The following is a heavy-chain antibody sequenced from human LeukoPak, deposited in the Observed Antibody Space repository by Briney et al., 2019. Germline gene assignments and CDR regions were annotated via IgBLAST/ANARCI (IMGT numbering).Heavy chain of an antibody. Sequence: PGESLRLSCVVSGCTFSSYWMTWVRQAPGKGLEWVANIKDAGSEKYSVVSVKGRFTISRDNAKNLLYLQMSSHRAEDTAVYYCARARIDYWGQGTLVTVSS. D-gene: IGHD1-14*01. CDR2: IKDAGSEK. J-gene: IGHJ4*02. CDR1: GCTFSSYW. CDR3: ARARIDY. V-gene: IGHV3-7*04.